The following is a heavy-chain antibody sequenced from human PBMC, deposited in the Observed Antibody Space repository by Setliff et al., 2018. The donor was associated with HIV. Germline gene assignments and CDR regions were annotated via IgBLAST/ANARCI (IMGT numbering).Heavy chain of an antibody. CDR2: ISAYNGNT. V-gene: IGHV1-18*01. CDR1: GYTFTSYG. D-gene: IGHD3-10*01. Sequence: ASVKVSCKASGYTFTSYGISWVRQAPGQGLEWMGWISAYNGNTNYARKLQGRVTMTTDTSTSTAYMEVRSLRYDDTAVYYCARDDPIRKEVASGLDYWGQGTLVTVSS. J-gene: IGHJ4*02. CDR3: ARDDPIRKEVASGLDY.